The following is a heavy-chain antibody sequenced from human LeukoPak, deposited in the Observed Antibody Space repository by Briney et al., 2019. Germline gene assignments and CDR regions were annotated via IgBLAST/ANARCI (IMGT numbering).Heavy chain of an antibody. CDR2: ISAYNGNT. CDR3: ARDLYSVLWFGEFLTNYGMDV. J-gene: IGHJ6*02. CDR1: GYTFTSYG. Sequence: AASVKVSCKASGYTFTSYGISWVRQAPGQGLEWMGWISAYNGNTNYAQKLQGRVTMTTDTSTSTAYMELRSLRSDDTAVYYCARDLYSVLWFGEFLTNYGMDVWGQGTTVTVS. V-gene: IGHV1-18*01. D-gene: IGHD3-10*01.